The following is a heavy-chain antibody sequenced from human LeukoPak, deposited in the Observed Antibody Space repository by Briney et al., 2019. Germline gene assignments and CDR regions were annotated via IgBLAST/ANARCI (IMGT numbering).Heavy chain of an antibody. CDR3: ARDFYHGHCAGLSCFLLDS. CDR1: GYSFTRFG. V-gene: IGHV1-18*01. CDR2: ISALYGHT. Sequence: ASVKVSCKASGYSFTRFGITCVRQAPGQGLEWMGWISALYGHTNYAQKFQGRVTMTTDTSTSTAYMELRSLRSDDTAVYYCARDFYHGHCAGLSCFLLDSWGQGALVIVSS. J-gene: IGHJ4*02. D-gene: IGHD2-8*02.